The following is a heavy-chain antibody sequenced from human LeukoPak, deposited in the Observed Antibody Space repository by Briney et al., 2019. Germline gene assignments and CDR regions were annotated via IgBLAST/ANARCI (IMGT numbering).Heavy chain of an antibody. CDR2: IYPGDSDT. D-gene: IGHD6-6*01. CDR3: ARRTAARPYYYYYXMDV. CDR1: GYSFTSYW. V-gene: IGHV5-51*01. J-gene: IGHJ6*03. Sequence: GESLKISCKGSGYSFTSYWIGWVRQMPGKGLEWMGIIYPGDSDTRYSPSFQGQVTISADKSISTAYLQWSSLKASDTAMYYCARRTAARPYYYYYXMDVXGKGTTVTVXX.